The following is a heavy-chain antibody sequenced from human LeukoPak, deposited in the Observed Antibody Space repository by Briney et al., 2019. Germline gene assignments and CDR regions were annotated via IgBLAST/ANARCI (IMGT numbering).Heavy chain of an antibody. V-gene: IGHV1-69*04. CDR2: IIPILGIA. CDR1: GGTFSSYA. CDR3: AGVDGDGYNFGY. Sequence: ASVKVSCKASGGTFSSYAISWVRQAPGQGLEWMGRIIPILGIANYAQKFQGRVTITADKSTSTAYMELSSLRSEDTAVYYCAGVDGDGYNFGYWGQGTLVTVSS. J-gene: IGHJ4*02. D-gene: IGHD5-24*01.